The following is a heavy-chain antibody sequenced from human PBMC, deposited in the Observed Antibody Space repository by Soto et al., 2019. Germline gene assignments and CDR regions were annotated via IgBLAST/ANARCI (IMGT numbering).Heavy chain of an antibody. CDR2: ISYGGGTT. Sequence: WGSLKLACAASEFTFSNYAMSLFRQAPGKGLEWVSAISYGGGTTYYADSVKGRFTISRDNSKNTLYLQMNSLRAEDTAVYYCVPRKGDPFTWGPGTLVTVSS. D-gene: IGHD3-16*01. CDR3: VPRKGDPFT. CDR1: EFTFSNYA. V-gene: IGHV3-23*01. J-gene: IGHJ4*02.